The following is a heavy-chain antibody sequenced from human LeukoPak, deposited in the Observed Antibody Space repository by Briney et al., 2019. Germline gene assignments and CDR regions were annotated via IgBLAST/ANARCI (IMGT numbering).Heavy chain of an antibody. D-gene: IGHD5-12*01. V-gene: IGHV3-30*18. Sequence: PGGSQRLCCAASGFTFSDYYMSWIRQAPGKGLEWVAVISYDGSNKYYADSVKGRFTISRDNSKNTLYLQMNSLRAEDTAVYYCAKDATTLLRNFDYWGQGTLVTVSS. CDR2: ISYDGSNK. J-gene: IGHJ4*02. CDR1: GFTFSDYY. CDR3: AKDATTLLRNFDY.